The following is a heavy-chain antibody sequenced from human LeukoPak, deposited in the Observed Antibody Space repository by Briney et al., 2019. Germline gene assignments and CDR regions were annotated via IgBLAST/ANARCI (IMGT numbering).Heavy chain of an antibody. J-gene: IGHJ6*02. V-gene: IGHV1-18*01. CDR1: GYTFTSYG. CDR2: ISAYNGNT. Sequence: GASVKVSCKASGYTFTSYGISWVRQAPGQGLEWMGWISAYNGNTNHAQKLQGRVTMTTDTSTSTAYMELRSLRSDDTAVYYCARFAWELPEGHYYYYGMDVWGQGTTVTVSS. D-gene: IGHD1-26*01. CDR3: ARFAWELPEGHYYYYGMDV.